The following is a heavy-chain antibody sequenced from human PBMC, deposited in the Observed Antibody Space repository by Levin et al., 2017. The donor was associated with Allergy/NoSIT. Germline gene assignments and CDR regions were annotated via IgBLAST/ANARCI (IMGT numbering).Heavy chain of an antibody. CDR2: IYYSGRT. CDR3: ARAYTRGGNDAFDV. J-gene: IGHJ3*01. V-gene: IGHV4-39*01. Sequence: PSETLSLTCTVSGGSSSSSNYYWGWIRQPPGKGLEWIGSIYYSGRTFYNPSLRSRVTISEDTSKTQFSLKLSSLTAADTAAYYCARAYTRGGNDAFDVWGQGTMVTVSS. CDR1: GGSSSSSNYY. D-gene: IGHD2-21*01.